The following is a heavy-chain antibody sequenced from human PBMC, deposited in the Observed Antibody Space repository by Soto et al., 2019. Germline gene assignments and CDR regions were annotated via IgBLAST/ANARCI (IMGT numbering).Heavy chain of an antibody. CDR1: GFTFSSYS. CDR2: ISSSSSTI. Sequence: EVQLVESGGGLVQPGGSLRLSCAASGFTFSSYSMNWVRQAPGKGLEWVSYISSSSSTIYYADSVKGRCTIARDSAKNDLYLQMISLRDEEPAVCYGVRSCDVVGAFDIWGQGAMVSVSS. CDR3: VRSCDVVGAFDI. V-gene: IGHV3-48*02. D-gene: IGHD1-26*01. J-gene: IGHJ3*02.